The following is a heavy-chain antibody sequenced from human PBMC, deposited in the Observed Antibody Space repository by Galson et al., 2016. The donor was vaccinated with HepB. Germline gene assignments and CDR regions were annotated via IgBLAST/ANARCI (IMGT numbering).Heavy chain of an antibody. CDR2: ISGTGSST. CDR3: AKDLGDSGYYPTDY. V-gene: IGHV3-23*01. CDR1: GFTFRNYA. D-gene: IGHD3-22*01. Sequence: SLRLSCAASGFTFRNYAMSWFCQAPEKGLEWVSSISGTGSSTYYADSVKGRFTISRDNSKNTLYLQMNGLRVEDTAVFYCAKDLGDSGYYPTDYWGQGTLVTVSS. J-gene: IGHJ4*02.